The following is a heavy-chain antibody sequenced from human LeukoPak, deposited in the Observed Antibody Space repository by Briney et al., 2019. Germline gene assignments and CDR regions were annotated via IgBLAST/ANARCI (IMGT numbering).Heavy chain of an antibody. J-gene: IGHJ3*02. CDR1: GFTFSSYA. CDR2: ISGSGVST. Sequence: GGSLRLSCAASGFTFSSYAMSWVRQAPGKGLEWVSTISGSGVSTYYADSVKGRFTISRDNSKNTVYLQMNSLRAEDTAVYYCAKDMLKPPDAFDIWGQGTMVTVSS. V-gene: IGHV3-23*01. CDR3: AKDMLKPPDAFDI. D-gene: IGHD1-14*01.